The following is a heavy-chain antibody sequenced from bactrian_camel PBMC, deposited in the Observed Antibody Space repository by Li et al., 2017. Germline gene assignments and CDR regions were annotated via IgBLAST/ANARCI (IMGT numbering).Heavy chain of an antibody. J-gene: IGHJ4*01. D-gene: IGHD4*01. Sequence: HVQLVESGGGGGLVQPGGSLRLSCVASGFTFSNGYMNWVRQAPGKGLEWVASIYGDSSKKYYTGSVKGRFTISRDNAASTLYLQMNNLRAEDTAVYYCATEARFNSEDGGLHLNYWGQGTQVTVS. V-gene: IGHV3-2*01. CDR3: ATEARFNSEDGGLHLNY. CDR1: GFTFSNGY. CDR2: IYGDSSKK.